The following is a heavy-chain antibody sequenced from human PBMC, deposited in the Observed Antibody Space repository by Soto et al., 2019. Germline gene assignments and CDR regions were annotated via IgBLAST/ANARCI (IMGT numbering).Heavy chain of an antibody. V-gene: IGHV3-11*05. CDR3: GRDSLSYHGSGPHGGLDV. CDR1: GFTFSDYY. D-gene: IGHD3-10*01. CDR2: ISSSSSYT. Sequence: GGSLRLSCAASGFTFSDYYMSWIRQAPGKGLEWVSDISSSSSYTNYADSVKGRFTIARDNAKNSLYLQMNSLRAEDTAVYYCGRDSLSYHGSGPHGGLDVWGQGTTVTVSS. J-gene: IGHJ6*02.